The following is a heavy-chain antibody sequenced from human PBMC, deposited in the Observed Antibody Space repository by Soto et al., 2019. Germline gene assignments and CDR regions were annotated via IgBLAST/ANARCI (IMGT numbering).Heavy chain of an antibody. Sequence: QVQLVQSGAEVKKPGSSVKVSCKASGGTFRSYAISWVRQAPGQGLEWMGGIIPIFGTANYAQKFQGRVTITADEATSTAYMELSSLRSEDTAVYYCGVFGSGNYYYGMDVWGQGTTVTVSS. J-gene: IGHJ6*02. V-gene: IGHV1-69*12. CDR3: GVFGSGNYYYGMDV. CDR2: IIPIFGTA. CDR1: GGTFRSYA. D-gene: IGHD6-6*01.